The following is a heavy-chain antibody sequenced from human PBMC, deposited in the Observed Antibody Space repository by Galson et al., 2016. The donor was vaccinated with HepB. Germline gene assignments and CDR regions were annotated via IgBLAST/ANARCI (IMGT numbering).Heavy chain of an antibody. CDR3: AREWQARLWYFDL. Sequence: SETLSLTCTVSGGSVSTAEYYWAWIRQPPGEGMEWIGSVSYSGSNYYNLSLKSRATISVDTSRNQVSLKLRSVTAAGTALYYCAREWQARLWYFDLWGRGTLVTVSS. CDR1: GGSVSTAEYY. J-gene: IGHJ2*01. V-gene: IGHV4-39*07. D-gene: IGHD5-24*01. CDR2: VSYSGSN.